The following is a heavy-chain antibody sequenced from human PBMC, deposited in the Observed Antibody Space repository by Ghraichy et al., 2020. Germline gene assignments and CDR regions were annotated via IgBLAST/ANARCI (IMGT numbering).Heavy chain of an antibody. J-gene: IGHJ4*02. CDR3: AKLGTGAVGDFDY. CDR2: ISGSGGST. V-gene: IGHV3-23*01. Sequence: LSLTCAASGFTFSSYALSWVRQAPGKGLEWVSAISGSGGSTYYIDSVKGRFTISRDNSKNTLYLQMNSLRAEDTAIYYCAKLGTGAVGDFDYWGQGTLVTVSS. CDR1: GFTFSSYA. D-gene: IGHD7-27*01.